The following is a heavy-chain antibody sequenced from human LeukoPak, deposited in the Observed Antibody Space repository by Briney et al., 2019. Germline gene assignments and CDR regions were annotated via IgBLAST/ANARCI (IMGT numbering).Heavy chain of an antibody. CDR1: GGSISSNSYY. CDR2: VFYSGHT. CDR3: ARDRGDDSNDWYTQMGAFDL. D-gene: IGHD6-19*01. V-gene: IGHV4-61*01. Sequence: SETLSLTCAVSGGSISSNSYYWGWIRQPPGKGLEWIGYVFYSGHTNYNPSLKRRVTISVETSKNQFSLKLSSVTAADTAVYYCARDRGDDSNDWYTQMGAFDLWGQGTMVSVSS. J-gene: IGHJ3*01.